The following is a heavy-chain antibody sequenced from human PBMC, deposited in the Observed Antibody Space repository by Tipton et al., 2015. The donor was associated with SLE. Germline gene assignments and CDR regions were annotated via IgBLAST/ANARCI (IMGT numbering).Heavy chain of an antibody. Sequence: TLSLTCVVSGDSINNGDYFWSWIRQPPGKGLDWIGSIYYSGSTYYNPSLKSRVTISVDTSKNQFSLKLSSVTAADTAVYYCAIRDGSYGVDYWGQGTLVTVSS. V-gene: IGHV4-30-2*03. D-gene: IGHD1-26*01. CDR2: IYYSGST. J-gene: IGHJ4*02. CDR1: GDSINNGDYF. CDR3: AIRDGSYGVDY.